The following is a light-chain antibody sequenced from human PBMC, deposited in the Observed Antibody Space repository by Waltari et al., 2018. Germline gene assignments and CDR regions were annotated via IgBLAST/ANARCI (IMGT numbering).Light chain of an antibody. V-gene: IGKV1-5*03. Sequence: DIQMTQSPSTLSASVGDTITITCWVSQSISNYLAWYQQKPGKAPKPLIYKASSSGSWVPSRFSGSGSGTEFTLTISSLQPDDFATYYCQQYNTYSSFGQGTKLEIK. J-gene: IGKJ2*03. CDR1: QSISNY. CDR2: KAS. CDR3: QQYNTYSS.